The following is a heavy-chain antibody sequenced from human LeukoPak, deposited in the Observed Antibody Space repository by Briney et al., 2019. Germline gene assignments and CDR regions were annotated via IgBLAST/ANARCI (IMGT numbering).Heavy chain of an antibody. CDR2: ISSSSSYI. J-gene: IGHJ3*01. Sequence: GGSLRLSCAASGFTFSSYEMNWVRQAPGKGLEWVSYISSSSSYIYYADSVKGRFTISRDNAKNSLYLQMNSLRAEGTAVYYCARDRGSSSFWGQGTMVTVSS. CDR1: GFTFSSYE. V-gene: IGHV3-21*05. CDR3: ARDRGSSSF. D-gene: IGHD6-6*01.